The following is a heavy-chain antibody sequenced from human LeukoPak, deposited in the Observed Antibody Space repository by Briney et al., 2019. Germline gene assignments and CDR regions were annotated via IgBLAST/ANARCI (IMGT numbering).Heavy chain of an antibody. CDR2: ISGSGGST. CDR1: GFTFSSYA. CDR3: AKGSNTTASVAFDI. D-gene: IGHD2-2*01. J-gene: IGHJ3*02. V-gene: IGHV3-23*01. Sequence: SGGSLRLSCAASGFTFSSYAMSWVRQAPGKGLEWVSSISGSGGSTYYADSVKGRFTISRDNSKNTLYLQMNRLRAGDTSVYYCAKGSNTTASVAFDIWGQGTMVTVSS.